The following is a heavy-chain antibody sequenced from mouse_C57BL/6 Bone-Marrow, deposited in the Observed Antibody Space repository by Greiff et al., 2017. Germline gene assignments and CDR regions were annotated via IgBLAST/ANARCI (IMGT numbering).Heavy chain of an antibody. V-gene: IGHV2-4*01. CDR1: GFSLTSYG. CDR3: AKNGPNWYFDV. J-gene: IGHJ1*03. Sequence: QVQLKESGPGLVQPSQSLSITCTVSGFSLTSYGVHWVRQPPGKGLEWLGVIWSGGSTDYNAAFISRLSISKDNTKSQVFFKMNSLQADDTAIYYCAKNGPNWYFDVWGTGTTVTVSS. CDR2: IWSGGST.